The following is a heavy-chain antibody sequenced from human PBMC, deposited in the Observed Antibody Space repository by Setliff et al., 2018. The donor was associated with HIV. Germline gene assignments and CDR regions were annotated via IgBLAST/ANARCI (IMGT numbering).Heavy chain of an antibody. V-gene: IGHV4-59*01. J-gene: IGHJ6*03. CDR2: IFYSGRT. CDR1: SGSISSYY. CDR3: ARGKWLVQNFYSYYMDV. D-gene: IGHD6-19*01. Sequence: PSETLSLTCTVSSGSISSYYWIWIRQPPGKGLEWIGHIFYSGRTNHNPSLKSRVTISVDTSKNQFSLKLSPVTAADTAVYYCARGKWLVQNFYSYYMDVWGKGTTVTVSS.